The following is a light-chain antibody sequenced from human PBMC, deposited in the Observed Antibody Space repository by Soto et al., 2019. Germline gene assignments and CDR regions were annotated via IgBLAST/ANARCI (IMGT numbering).Light chain of an antibody. V-gene: IGKV1-33*01. J-gene: IGKJ4*01. CDR2: DAS. Sequence: DIQMTQSPSSLSASVGDRVTITCQASQDISNYLNWYQQKPGKAPKLLLFDASNMETGVPSRFSGSGSGIDFTFTISSLQPEDIATYYCQQYDNLSLTFGGGTKVEIK. CDR3: QQYDNLSLT. CDR1: QDISNY.